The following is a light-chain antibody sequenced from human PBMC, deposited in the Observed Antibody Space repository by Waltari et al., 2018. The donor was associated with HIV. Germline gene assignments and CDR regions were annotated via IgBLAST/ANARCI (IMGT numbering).Light chain of an antibody. V-gene: IGKV6-21*01. CDR3: HQSKSLPGT. CDR2: YAS. Sequence: EIVLTQSPDFQSVTPKESVTITWRTSQSIGDNLHWSQQKPGQSPQLLIKYASQSFSGVPSRFSGSGSGTVFTLTINGLEAEDAATYYCHQSKSLPGTFGQGTKVEIK. J-gene: IGKJ1*01. CDR1: QSIGDN.